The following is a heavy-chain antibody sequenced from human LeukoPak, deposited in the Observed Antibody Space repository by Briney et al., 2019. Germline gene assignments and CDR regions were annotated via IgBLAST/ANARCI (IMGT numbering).Heavy chain of an antibody. J-gene: IGHJ4*02. CDR2: IYSGGST. CDR3: ARDPEGGVHDY. D-gene: IGHD1-1*01. Sequence: GGSLRLSCAASGFTVSSNYMSWVRQAPGKGLEWVSVIYSGGSTYYADSVKGRFTISRDNSKNTLYLQMNSLRAEDTAVYYCARDPEGGVHDYWGQGTLVTVSS. V-gene: IGHV3-53*01. CDR1: GFTVSSNY.